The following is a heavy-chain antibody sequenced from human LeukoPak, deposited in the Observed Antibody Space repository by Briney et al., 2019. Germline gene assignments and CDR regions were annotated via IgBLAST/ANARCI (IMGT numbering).Heavy chain of an antibody. Sequence: PSQTLSLTCTVSGGSISSGDHYWRWIRQHPGKDLEWIGYMHYSGSTYYNPSLKSRVTISIDTSKNQFSLNLSSVTAADTAVYYCARYYYDRSGYYSNWFDPWGQGTLVTVS. CDR1: GGSISSGDHY. J-gene: IGHJ5*02. CDR3: ARYYYDRSGYYSNWFDP. V-gene: IGHV4-31*03. D-gene: IGHD3-22*01. CDR2: MHYSGST.